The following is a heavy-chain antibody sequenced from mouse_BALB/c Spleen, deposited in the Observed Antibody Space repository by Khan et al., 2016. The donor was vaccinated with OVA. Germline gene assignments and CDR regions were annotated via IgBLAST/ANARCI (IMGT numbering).Heavy chain of an antibody. CDR1: GYIFTNYG. J-gene: IGHJ2*01. CDR2: INTYTGEP. CDR3: ARYRYDDYFDY. D-gene: IGHD2-14*01. Sequence: QIQLVQSGPELKKPGETVKISCKALGYIFTNYGMKWVRQAPGKGLMWMGWINTYTGEPTYADDFKGRFALSLETSASTAYLQNNNFKSEDTATYVGARYRYDDYFDYWGQGTTLAGSS. V-gene: IGHV9-3-1*01.